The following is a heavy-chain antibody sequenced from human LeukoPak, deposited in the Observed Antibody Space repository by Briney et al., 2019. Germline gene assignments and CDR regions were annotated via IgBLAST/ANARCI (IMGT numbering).Heavy chain of an antibody. CDR3: ASRSGLTGTTWRFFDY. J-gene: IGHJ4*02. Sequence: ASVKVSCKASVYTFTSYYMHWVRQAPGQGREWMGIINPSGGRTSYAQKFQGRVTMTRDTSTSTAYMELSSLRSEDTAVHYCASRSGLTGTTWRFFDYWGQGTLVTVSS. CDR1: VYTFTSYY. D-gene: IGHD1-7*01. V-gene: IGHV1-46*01. CDR2: INPSGGRT.